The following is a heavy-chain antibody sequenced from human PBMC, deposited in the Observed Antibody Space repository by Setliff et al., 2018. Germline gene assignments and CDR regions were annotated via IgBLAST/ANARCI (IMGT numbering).Heavy chain of an antibody. CDR1: GASISSSNW. Sequence: LSETLSLTCAVSGASISSSNWWNWVRQPPGKGLEWIGEIYHGGNTNYNPSLKSRVAISVDKSKNQFSLKLSSVTAADTAVYFCGRVGTSDYGDYGGFVDFWGQGTLVTVSS. J-gene: IGHJ4*02. CDR3: GRVGTSDYGDYGGFVDF. D-gene: IGHD4-17*01. CDR2: IYHGGNT. V-gene: IGHV4-4*02.